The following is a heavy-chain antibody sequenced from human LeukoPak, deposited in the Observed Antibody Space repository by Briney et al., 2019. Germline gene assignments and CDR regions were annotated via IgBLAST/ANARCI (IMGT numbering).Heavy chain of an antibody. J-gene: IGHJ4*02. V-gene: IGHV1-2*02. CDR1: GYTFTGYY. D-gene: IGHD3-3*01. CDR2: INPNSGGT. Sequence: ASLKVSCKASGYTFTGYYMHWVRQAPGQGLERMGWINPNSGGTNYAQKFQGRVTMTRDTSISTSYMELSRLRSDDTAVYYCARVTYYDFWSGYYTAYYFDYWGQGTLVTVSS. CDR3: ARVTYYDFWSGYYTAYYFDY.